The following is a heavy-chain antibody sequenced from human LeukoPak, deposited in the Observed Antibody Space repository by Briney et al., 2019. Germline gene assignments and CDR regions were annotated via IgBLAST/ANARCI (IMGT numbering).Heavy chain of an antibody. CDR3: AKVTGGDMITYGGLDY. Sequence: SGGSLRLSCAASGFTFSHYAMSWVRQAPGKGLEWVSAISGNGDITYYTDSVKGRFTISRDNSKNTLYLQMNSLGAEDTAVYYCAKVTGGDMITYGGLDYWGQGTLVTVSS. J-gene: IGHJ4*02. CDR2: ISGNGDIT. V-gene: IGHV3-23*01. CDR1: GFTFSHYA. D-gene: IGHD3-16*01.